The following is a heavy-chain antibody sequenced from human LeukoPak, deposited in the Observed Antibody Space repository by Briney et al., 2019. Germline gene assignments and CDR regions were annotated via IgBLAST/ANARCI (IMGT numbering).Heavy chain of an antibody. D-gene: IGHD2-2*01. CDR2: IRYKGSNK. CDR3: AKGSPDYCSSTSCYYGDAFDI. CDR1: GFTFSSYG. Sequence: PGGSLRLSCAASGFTFSSYGMHWVRQAPGKGLEWVAFIRYKGSNKYYADSVKGRFTISRDNSKNTLYLQMNSLRAEGTAVYYCAKGSPDYCSSTSCYYGDAFDIWGQGTMVTVSS. V-gene: IGHV3-30*02. J-gene: IGHJ3*02.